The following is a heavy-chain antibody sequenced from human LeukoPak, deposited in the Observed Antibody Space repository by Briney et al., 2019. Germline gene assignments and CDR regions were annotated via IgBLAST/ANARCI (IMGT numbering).Heavy chain of an antibody. CDR3: AKNPIVVVVAATQIKDY. CDR2: ISGSGGST. V-gene: IGHV3-23*01. J-gene: IGHJ4*02. D-gene: IGHD2-15*01. Sequence: PGGSLRLSCAASGFTFSCYAMSWVRQAPGKGLEWVSAISGSGGSTYYADSVKGRFTISRDNSKNTLYLQMNSLRAEDTAVYYCAKNPIVVVVAATQIKDYWGQGTLVTVSS. CDR1: GFTFSCYA.